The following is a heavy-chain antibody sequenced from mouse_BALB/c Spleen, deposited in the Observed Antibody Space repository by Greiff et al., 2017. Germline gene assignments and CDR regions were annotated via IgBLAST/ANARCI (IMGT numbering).Heavy chain of an antibody. J-gene: IGHJ4*01. CDR1: GFTFSSYA. CDR3: ARDRGYDDAMDY. Sequence: EVQLVESGGGLVKPGGSLKLSCAASGFTFSSYAMSWVRQSPEKRLEWVAEISSGGSYTYYPDTVTGRFTISRDNAKNTLYLEMRSLRSEDTAMYYCARDRGYDDAMDYWGQGTSVTVSS. D-gene: IGHD2-14*01. V-gene: IGHV5-9-4*01. CDR2: ISSGGSYT.